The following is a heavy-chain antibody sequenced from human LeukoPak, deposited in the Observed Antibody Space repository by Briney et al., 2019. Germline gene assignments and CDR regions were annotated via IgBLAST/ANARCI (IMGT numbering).Heavy chain of an antibody. V-gene: IGHV5-51*01. Sequence: NHGESLKISCKGSGYSFTSYWIGWVRQMPGKGLEWMGIIYPGDFDTRYSPSFQGQVTISADKSISTAYLQWSSLKASDTAIYYCARRGDREWFDPWGQGTLVTVSS. CDR3: ARRGDREWFDP. CDR2: IYPGDFDT. CDR1: GYSFTSYW. D-gene: IGHD3-10*01. J-gene: IGHJ5*02.